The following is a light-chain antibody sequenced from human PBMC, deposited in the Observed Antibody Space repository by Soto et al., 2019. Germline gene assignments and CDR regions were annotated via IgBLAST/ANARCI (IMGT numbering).Light chain of an antibody. V-gene: IGLV2-18*02. Sequence: QSVLTQPPSVSGSPGQSVALSCTGTSSDVGSYNRVSWYQQPPGAAPKLMIYEVSNRPSGAPDRFSGSKSGNTASLTISGLQAQAEADYYCNSYTGSSTYVFGTGTKVPVL. CDR3: NSYTGSSTYV. CDR1: SSDVGSYNR. J-gene: IGLJ1*01. CDR2: EVS.